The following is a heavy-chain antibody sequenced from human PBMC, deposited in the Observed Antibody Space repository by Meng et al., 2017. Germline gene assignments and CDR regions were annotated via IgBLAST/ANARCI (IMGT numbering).Heavy chain of an antibody. CDR3: ARDGIAAAGTGRSYFQH. D-gene: IGHD6-13*01. CDR1: CGSISSSSYY. J-gene: IGHJ1*01. Sequence: LPLPGSGPGLLKPSGTLSLTCTVSCGSISSSSYYWGWIRQPPGKGLEWIGSIYYSGSTYYNPSLKSRVTISVDTSKNQFSLKLSSVTAADTAVYYCARDGIAAAGTGRSYFQHWGQGTLVTVSS. V-gene: IGHV4-39*07. CDR2: IYYSGST.